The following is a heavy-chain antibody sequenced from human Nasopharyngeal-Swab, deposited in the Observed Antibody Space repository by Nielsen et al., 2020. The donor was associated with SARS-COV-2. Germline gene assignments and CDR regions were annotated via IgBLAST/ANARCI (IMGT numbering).Heavy chain of an antibody. V-gene: IGHV3-74*01. CDR1: GFTFSSYW. Sequence: GESLKISCAASGFTFSSYWMHWVRQDPGKGLVWVSRINSDGSSTSYADSVKGRFTISRDNAKNTLYLQMNSLRAEDTAVYYCAIISHDYCDFFDYWGQGTLVTVSS. CDR2: INSDGSST. D-gene: IGHD4-17*01. J-gene: IGHJ4*02. CDR3: AIISHDYCDFFDY.